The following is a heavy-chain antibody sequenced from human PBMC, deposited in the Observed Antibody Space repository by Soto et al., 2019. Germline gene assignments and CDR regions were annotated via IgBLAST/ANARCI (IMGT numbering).Heavy chain of an antibody. Sequence: SSETLSLTCTVSGGSMSRYYWNWIRQPAGRGLEWIGRIYSSGSTSYNPSLNGRVTMLVDTSKNEFSLTLTSVTAADTAVYYCAGIGEDIYYGMDVWGQGTTVTVS. D-gene: IGHD2-15*01. J-gene: IGHJ6*02. CDR2: IYSSGST. CDR1: GGSMSRYY. CDR3: AGIGEDIYYGMDV. V-gene: IGHV4-4*07.